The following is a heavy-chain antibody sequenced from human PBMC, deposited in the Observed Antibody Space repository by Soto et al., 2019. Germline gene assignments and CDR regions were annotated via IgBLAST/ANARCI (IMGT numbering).Heavy chain of an antibody. CDR2: ISYDGSNK. CDR1: GFTFSSYG. CDR3: AKDRGELADY. D-gene: IGHD1-26*01. Sequence: QVQLVESGGGVVQPGRSLRLSCAASGFTFSSYGMHWVRQAPGKGLEWVAVISYDGSNKYYADSVKGRFTISGDNSKNTLDLQMNSLRAEDTAVYYCAKDRGELADYWGQGTLVTVSS. V-gene: IGHV3-30*18. J-gene: IGHJ4*02.